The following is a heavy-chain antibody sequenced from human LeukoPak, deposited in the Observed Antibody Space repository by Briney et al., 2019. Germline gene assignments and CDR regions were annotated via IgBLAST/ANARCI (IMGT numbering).Heavy chain of an antibody. D-gene: IGHD5-18*01. CDR2: IYSGGST. Sequence: GGSLRLSCAASGFTVSSNYTSWVRQAPGKGLEWVSVIYSGGSTYYADSVKGRFTISRDNSKNTLYLQMNSLRAEDTAVYYCARDLRGYSYGYDAVWGQGTLVTVSS. CDR1: GFTVSSNY. J-gene: IGHJ4*02. CDR3: ARDLRGYSYGYDAV. V-gene: IGHV3-53*01.